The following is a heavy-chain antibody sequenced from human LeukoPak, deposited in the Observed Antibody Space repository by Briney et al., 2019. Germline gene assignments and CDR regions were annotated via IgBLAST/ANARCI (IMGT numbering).Heavy chain of an antibody. Sequence: PGGSLRLSCAASGFTFSSYSMNWVRQAPGKGLEWVSYISSSSSTIYYADSVKGRFTISRDNAKNSLYLQMNSLRAEDTAVYYCARTPTGYSGYDGFFDYWGQGTLVTVSS. CDR3: ARTPTGYSGYDGFFDY. V-gene: IGHV3-48*01. J-gene: IGHJ4*02. CDR1: GFTFSSYS. D-gene: IGHD5-12*01. CDR2: ISSSSSTI.